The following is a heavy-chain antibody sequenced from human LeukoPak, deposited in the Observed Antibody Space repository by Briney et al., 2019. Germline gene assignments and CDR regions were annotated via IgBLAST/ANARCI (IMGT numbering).Heavy chain of an antibody. D-gene: IGHD5-18*01. Sequence: PGGSLRLSCAASGLRVNGNYMSWIRQAPGKGLEWVSFIFAGGNTYYADSVNGRFTLSRDYSKNMVFLQMTSLRIEDTAVYFCARANSYGSYYFDYWGQGTLVTVSS. CDR2: IFAGGNT. CDR1: GLRVNGNY. V-gene: IGHV3-66*01. CDR3: ARANSYGSYYFDY. J-gene: IGHJ4*02.